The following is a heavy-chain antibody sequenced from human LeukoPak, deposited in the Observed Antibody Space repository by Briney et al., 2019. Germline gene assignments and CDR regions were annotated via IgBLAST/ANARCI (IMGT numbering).Heavy chain of an antibody. V-gene: IGHV3-64D*06. D-gene: IGHD6-19*01. Sequence: GGSLTLSCLAYGFDFRGYVMEWVRQAPGKGLKSVSVISSKGGTTDYTESVKARFNVSRDNSQNTLCLEMRSVRAEETGVYYCVRHAVTQSTSGWYGALEIWGQGTMVVVSS. CDR3: VRHAVTQSTSGWYGALEI. CDR2: ISSKGGTT. CDR1: GFDFRGYV. J-gene: IGHJ3*02.